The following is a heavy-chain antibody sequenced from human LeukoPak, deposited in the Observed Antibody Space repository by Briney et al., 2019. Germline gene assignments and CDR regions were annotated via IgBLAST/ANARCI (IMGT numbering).Heavy chain of an antibody. D-gene: IGHD5-18*01. CDR2: IKQDGSEK. J-gene: IGHJ4*02. Sequence: GGSLRLSCAVSGFTFSSYWMSWVRQAPGKGLEWVANIKQDGSEKYYVDSVKGRFTISRDNAKNSLYLQMSSLRAEDTAVYFCARGYSYDYWGQGTLVTVSS. CDR1: GFTFSSYW. CDR3: ARGYSYDY. V-gene: IGHV3-7*03.